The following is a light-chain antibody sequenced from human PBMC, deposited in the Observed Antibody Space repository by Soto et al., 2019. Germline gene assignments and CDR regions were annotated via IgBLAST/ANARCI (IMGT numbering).Light chain of an antibody. J-gene: IGKJ4*01. Sequence: DIQITQSPSSLSSSLGDRFTMTCRASQSISSYLNWYQQKPGKAPKLLIYAASSLQSGVPSRFSGSGSGTDFTLTISSLQPEDFATYYCQQSYSTPLTFGGGTKVDIK. V-gene: IGKV1-39*01. CDR1: QSISSY. CDR2: AAS. CDR3: QQSYSTPLT.